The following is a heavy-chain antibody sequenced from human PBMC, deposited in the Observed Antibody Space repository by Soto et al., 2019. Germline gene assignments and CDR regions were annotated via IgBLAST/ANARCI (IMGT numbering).Heavy chain of an antibody. Sequence: GGSLRLSCAASGFTFDDYAMHWVRQAPGKGLEWVSGISWNSGSIGYADSVKGRFTISRDNAKNSLYLQMNSLRAEDTALYYCAKVSTAAGTMGDAFDIWGQGTMVTVSS. CDR3: AKVSTAAGTMGDAFDI. D-gene: IGHD6-13*01. J-gene: IGHJ3*02. CDR1: GFTFDDYA. V-gene: IGHV3-9*01. CDR2: ISWNSGSI.